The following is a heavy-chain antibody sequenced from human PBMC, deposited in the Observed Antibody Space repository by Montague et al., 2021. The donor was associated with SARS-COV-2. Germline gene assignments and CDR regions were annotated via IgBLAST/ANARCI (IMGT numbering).Heavy chain of an antibody. CDR2: TYYRSRWFN. V-gene: IGHV6-1*01. CDR3: ASQLVPRRHFDY. CDR1: GDSVSSNSAA. D-gene: IGHD6-6*01. J-gene: IGHJ4*02. Sequence: CAISGDSVSSNSAAWNWIRQSPSRGLEWLGRTYYRSRWFNDYAVSIRSRITINPDTSKNQFSLQLNSVTPEDTAVYYCASQLVPRRHFDYWGQGTLVTVSS.